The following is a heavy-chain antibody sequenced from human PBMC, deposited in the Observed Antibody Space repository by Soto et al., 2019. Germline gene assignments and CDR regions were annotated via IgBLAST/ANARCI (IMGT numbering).Heavy chain of an antibody. CDR1: GFTFSNYY. CDR3: ASRSLN. D-gene: IGHD3-10*01. J-gene: IGHJ4*02. CDR2: IKADGSER. V-gene: IGHV3-7*01. Sequence: EVQMVESGGGLVQPGGSLRLSCAASGFTFSNYYMMWVRQAPGKGLEWVANIKADGSERHYVDSVKGRFTISRDNDKNSLYLQMDSLRVEDTAVYYCASRSLNWAQGTLVTVSS.